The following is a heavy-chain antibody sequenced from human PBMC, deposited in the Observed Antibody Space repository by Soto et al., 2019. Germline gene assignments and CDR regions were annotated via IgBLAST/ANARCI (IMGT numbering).Heavy chain of an antibody. CDR1: GGSISSSNW. D-gene: IGHD7-27*01. CDR3: ASNLEANWGSLYFDY. Sequence: SETLSLTCAVSGGSISSSNWWSWVRQPPGKGLEWIGEIYHSGCTNYNPSLKIRVTISVDKSKNQFSLKLISVTAADTAVYYCASNLEANWGSLYFDYWGQGTLVTVSS. CDR2: IYHSGCT. J-gene: IGHJ4*02. V-gene: IGHV4-4*02.